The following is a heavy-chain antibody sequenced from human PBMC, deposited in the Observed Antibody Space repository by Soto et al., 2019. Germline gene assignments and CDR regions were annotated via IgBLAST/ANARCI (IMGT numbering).Heavy chain of an antibody. D-gene: IGHD3-9*01. CDR2: ISYDGSNK. CDR1: GFTFSSYG. Sequence: GGSLRLSCAASGFTFSSYGMHWVRQAPGKGLEWVAVISYDGSNKYYADSVKGRFTISRDNSKNTLYLQMNSLRAEDTAVYYCAKDLIYDILTGSGVLKYYYYYYGMDVWGQGTTVTVSS. J-gene: IGHJ6*02. V-gene: IGHV3-30*18. CDR3: AKDLIYDILTGSGVLKYYYYYYGMDV.